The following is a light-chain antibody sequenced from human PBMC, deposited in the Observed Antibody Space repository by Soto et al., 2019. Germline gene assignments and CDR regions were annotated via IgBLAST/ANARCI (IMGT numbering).Light chain of an antibody. J-gene: IGKJ4*01. V-gene: IGKV1-39*01. Sequence: EIQLTQSPSSLSASGGDRVKITCRASLGISSYLAWYQQKPGKAPKLLIYAASSLQSGVPSRFSGSGSGTDFTLTISSLQPEDFATYYCQLSYITPLTFGGGTKVDIK. CDR1: LGISSY. CDR2: AAS. CDR3: QLSYITPLT.